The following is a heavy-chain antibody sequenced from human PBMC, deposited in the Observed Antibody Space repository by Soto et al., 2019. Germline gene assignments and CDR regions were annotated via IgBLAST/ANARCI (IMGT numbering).Heavy chain of an antibody. J-gene: IGHJ4*02. D-gene: IGHD3-22*01. CDR1: GFTFSSYA. CDR3: AKDDYYDSSGYSVFDY. CDR2: ISGSGGST. Sequence: GGSLRLSCAASGFTFSSYAMSWVRQATGKGLEWVSAISGSGGSTYYADSVKGRFTISRDNSKNTLYLQMNSLRAEDTAVYYCAKDDYYDSSGYSVFDYWGQGTLVTVSS. V-gene: IGHV3-23*01.